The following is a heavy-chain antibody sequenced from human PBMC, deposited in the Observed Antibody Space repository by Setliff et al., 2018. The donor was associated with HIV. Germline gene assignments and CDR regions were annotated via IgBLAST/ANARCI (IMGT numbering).Heavy chain of an antibody. D-gene: IGHD2-15*01. J-gene: IGHJ4*02. V-gene: IGHV4-39*01. CDR3: ARSRRYCSGGSCGDGFFDY. CDR1: GGSISSSSYY. Sequence: SETLSLTCTVSGGSISSSSYYWGWIRQPPGKGLEWIGSIYYSGSTYYNPSLKSRVTISVDTSKNQFSLKLSSVTAADTAVYYCARSRRYCSGGSCGDGFFDYWGQGTLVT. CDR2: IYYSGST.